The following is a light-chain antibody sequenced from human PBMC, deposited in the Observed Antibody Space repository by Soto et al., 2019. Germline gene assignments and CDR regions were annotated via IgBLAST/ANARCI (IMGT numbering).Light chain of an antibody. Sequence: EIVMTQSPATLSVSPGERATLSCRASQNVRSNLAWYQQKPGQAPRLLIYDTSTRATGVPARFSGSRSGPEFTLTINSLQSEDFAIYYCQPYNNWPLTFGGGTKV. J-gene: IGKJ4*01. CDR2: DTS. CDR3: QPYNNWPLT. CDR1: QNVRSN. V-gene: IGKV3-15*01.